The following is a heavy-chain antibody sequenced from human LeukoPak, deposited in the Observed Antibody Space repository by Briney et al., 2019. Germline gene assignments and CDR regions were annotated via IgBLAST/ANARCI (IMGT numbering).Heavy chain of an antibody. Sequence: GGSLRLSCAASGLTVSSNCMSWVRQAPGKGLEWVSFIYSGGDTYYADSVKGRFTISRDNSKNTFHLQMNSLRAEDTAVYYCARGDCSGGSCYLSLTTIDYWGQGTLVTVSS. D-gene: IGHD2-15*01. CDR1: GLTVSSNC. J-gene: IGHJ4*02. CDR2: IYSGGDT. V-gene: IGHV3-53*01. CDR3: ARGDCSGGSCYLSLTTIDY.